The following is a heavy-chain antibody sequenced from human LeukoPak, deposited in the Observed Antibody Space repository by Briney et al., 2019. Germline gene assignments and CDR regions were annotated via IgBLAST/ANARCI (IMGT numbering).Heavy chain of an antibody. V-gene: IGHV3-23*01. J-gene: IGHJ5*02. Sequence: PGGSLRLSCAASGFSLSSNAMNWVRQAPGKGLEWVSGISGSGGSTYYADSVKGRFTISRDNSKNTLYLQMNSLRAEDTAVYYCAKGKRGVVAVKLLDPWGQGTLVTVSS. CDR1: GFSLSSNA. D-gene: IGHD3-22*01. CDR3: AKGKRGVVAVKLLDP. CDR2: ISGSGGST.